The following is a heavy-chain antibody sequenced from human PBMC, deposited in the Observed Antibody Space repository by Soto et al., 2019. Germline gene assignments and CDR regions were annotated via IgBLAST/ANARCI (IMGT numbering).Heavy chain of an antibody. CDR1: GGSFSGYQ. D-gene: IGHD1-1*01. Sequence: LSLTCGVYGGSFSGYQWNWIRQSPGQGLEWIGEINHSGTTKYNPSLESRINLSVDTSKKQFSLKMFSVAAADTAIYYCARGWRFDPWGQGTQVTVSS. J-gene: IGHJ5*02. V-gene: IGHV4-34*01. CDR3: ARGWRFDP. CDR2: INHSGTT.